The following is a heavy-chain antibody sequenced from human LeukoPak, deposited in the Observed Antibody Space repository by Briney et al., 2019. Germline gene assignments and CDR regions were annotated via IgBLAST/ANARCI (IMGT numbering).Heavy chain of an antibody. J-gene: IGHJ4*02. Sequence: PGGSLRLSCAASGFTFSSYAMSWVRQAPGKGLEWVSAISGSGGSTYYADSVKGRFTISRDNAKNSLYLQMNSLRAEDTAVYYCARVSSGWYYFDYWGQGTLVTVSS. V-gene: IGHV3-23*01. CDR3: ARVSSGWYYFDY. CDR1: GFTFSSYA. CDR2: ISGSGGST. D-gene: IGHD6-19*01.